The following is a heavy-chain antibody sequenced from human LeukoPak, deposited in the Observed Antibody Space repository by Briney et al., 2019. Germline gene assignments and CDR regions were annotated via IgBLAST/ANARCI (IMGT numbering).Heavy chain of an antibody. CDR3: ARGGPITMVRGDSDFDY. V-gene: IGHV4-34*01. Sequence: SETLSLTCAVYGGSFSGYYWSWIRQPPGKGLEWIGEINHSGSTNYNPSLKSRVTISVDTSKNQVSLKLSSVAAADTAVYYCARGGPITMVRGDSDFDYWGQGTLVTVSS. CDR2: INHSGST. CDR1: GGSFSGYY. D-gene: IGHD3-10*01. J-gene: IGHJ4*02.